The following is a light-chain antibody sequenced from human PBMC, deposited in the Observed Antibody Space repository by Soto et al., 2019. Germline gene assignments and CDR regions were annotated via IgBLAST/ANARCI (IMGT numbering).Light chain of an antibody. CDR3: CSYVTTPEI. V-gene: IGLV2-11*01. Sequence: QSVLAKPHSVSGSPGQLLTISCTPTSSDVDDYRYVSWYQQYPGKAPKLVIYDGNKRPSGVPDRLSGSNSGNTASLTISGLQAEDEADYYCCSYVTTPEIFGTGTKVTVL. CDR2: DGN. CDR1: SSDVDDYRY. J-gene: IGLJ1*01.